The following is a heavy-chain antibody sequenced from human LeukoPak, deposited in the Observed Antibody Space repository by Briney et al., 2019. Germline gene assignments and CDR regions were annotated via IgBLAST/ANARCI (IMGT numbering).Heavy chain of an antibody. CDR2: VYTSGST. J-gene: IGHJ4*02. CDR3: AKSYFDYSTYYSYYFNL. D-gene: IGHD4-11*01. CDR1: GGSISGGY. V-gene: IGHV4-4*09. Sequence: SGTLSLTCTVSGGSISGGYWSWIRQPPGRGLGWIGYVYTSGSTNYNPSLKSRVTISVDTSKSQFALKLSSVTAADTAVYYCAKSYFDYSTYYSYYFNLWGQGALVTVSS.